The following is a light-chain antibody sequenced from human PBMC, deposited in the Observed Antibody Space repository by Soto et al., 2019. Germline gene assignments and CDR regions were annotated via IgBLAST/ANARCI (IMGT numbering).Light chain of an antibody. CDR3: SSYTSSSTGYV. CDR1: SSNIGAGYD. Sequence: QSALTQPPSVSGAPGQRVTISCTGSSSNIGAGYDVHWYQQHPGKAPKLMIYEVSNRPSGVSNRFSGSKSGNTASLTISGLQAEDEADYYCSSYTSSSTGYVFGTGTKVTVL. V-gene: IGLV2-14*01. J-gene: IGLJ1*01. CDR2: EVS.